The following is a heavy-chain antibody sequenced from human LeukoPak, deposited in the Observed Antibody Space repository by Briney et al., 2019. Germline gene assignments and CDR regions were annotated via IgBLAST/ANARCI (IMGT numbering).Heavy chain of an antibody. Sequence: SETLSLTCTVSGCSISSYYWSWIRQPAGKGLEWIGRIYSSGSNDYNPSLKSRVTMSVDTSKNQFSLKLISVIAADTAVYHCARDNSSTSYYYSYMDVWGKGTTVTVSS. CDR1: GCSISSYY. CDR3: ARDNSSTSYYYSYMDV. J-gene: IGHJ6*03. CDR2: IYSSGSN. V-gene: IGHV4-4*07. D-gene: IGHD2-2*01.